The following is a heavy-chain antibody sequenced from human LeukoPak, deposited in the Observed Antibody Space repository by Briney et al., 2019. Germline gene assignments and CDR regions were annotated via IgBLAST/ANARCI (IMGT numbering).Heavy chain of an antibody. CDR3: ARLRGGNYFDY. D-gene: IGHD1-1*01. Sequence: SETLSLTCTVSGGSISSYYWSWIRQPPGKGLEWIGYIYYSGSTNYNPSLKSRVTISVDTSKNQFSLKLSSVTAADTAVYYCARLRGGNYFDYWGQGTLVTVSS. J-gene: IGHJ4*02. CDR1: GGSISSYY. CDR2: IYYSGST. V-gene: IGHV4-59*01.